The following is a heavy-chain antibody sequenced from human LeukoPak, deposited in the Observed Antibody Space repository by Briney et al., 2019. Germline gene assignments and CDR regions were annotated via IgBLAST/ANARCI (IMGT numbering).Heavy chain of an antibody. CDR2: ISSCSYI. J-gene: IGHJ4*02. D-gene: IGHD3-3*01. Sequence: GGSLRLSCAASGFTFSSYSMNWVRQAPGKGLEWVSSISSCSYIYYADSVKGRFTISRDNAKNSLYLHMNSLRAENTAVYYCARVGSGYYLSDMNYWGQGTLVTVSS. CDR1: GFTFSSYS. V-gene: IGHV3-21*01. CDR3: ARVGSGYYLSDMNY.